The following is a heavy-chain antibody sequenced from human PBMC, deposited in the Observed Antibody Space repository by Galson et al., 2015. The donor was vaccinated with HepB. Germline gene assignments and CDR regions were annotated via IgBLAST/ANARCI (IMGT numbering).Heavy chain of an antibody. CDR3: ARHLVVVVAAFNWFDP. Sequence: SETLSLTCAVYGGSFSGYYWSWIRQPPGKGLEWIGEINHSGSTNYNPSLKSRVTISVDTSKNQFSLKLSSVTAADTAVYYCARHLVVVVAAFNWFDPWGQGTLVTVSS. V-gene: IGHV4-34*01. D-gene: IGHD2-15*01. CDR1: GGSFSGYY. J-gene: IGHJ5*02. CDR2: INHSGST.